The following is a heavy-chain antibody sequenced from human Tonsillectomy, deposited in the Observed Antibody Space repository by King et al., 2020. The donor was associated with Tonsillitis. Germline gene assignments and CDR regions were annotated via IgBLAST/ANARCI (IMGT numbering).Heavy chain of an antibody. Sequence: EVQLVESGAEVKKPGESLKISCKGSGYSFTSYWIGWVRQMPGKGLEWMGIIYPSDSDTRYSPSFQGQVTISADKSISTAYLQWSSLKASDTAMYYCARLPWYYYDSGSSCFDYWGQGTLVTVSS. CDR1: GYSFTSYW. CDR2: IYPSDSDT. V-gene: IGHV5-51*03. D-gene: IGHD3-22*01. CDR3: ARLPWYYYDSGSSCFDY. J-gene: IGHJ4*02.